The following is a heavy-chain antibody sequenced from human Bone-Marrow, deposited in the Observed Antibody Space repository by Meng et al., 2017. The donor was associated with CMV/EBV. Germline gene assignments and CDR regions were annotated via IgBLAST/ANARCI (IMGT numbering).Heavy chain of an antibody. Sequence: GESLKISCAASGFTFSNYAMHWVRQATGKGLEWVSAIGTAGDTYYPGSVKGRFTISRENAKNSLYLQMNSLRAGDTAVYYCARDRHDFWSGYYSGWFDPWGQGTLVTVSS. CDR2: IGTAGDT. J-gene: IGHJ5*02. D-gene: IGHD3-3*01. CDR1: GFTFSNYA. CDR3: ARDRHDFWSGYYSGWFDP. V-gene: IGHV3-13*01.